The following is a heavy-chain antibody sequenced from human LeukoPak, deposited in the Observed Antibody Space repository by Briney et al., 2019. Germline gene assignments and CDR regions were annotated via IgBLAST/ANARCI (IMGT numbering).Heavy chain of an antibody. J-gene: IGHJ4*02. CDR2: IYPGDSDT. D-gene: IGHD2-2*01. V-gene: IGHV5-51*01. Sequence: GESLKISCKGSGYSFTSYWIGWVRQMPGKGLEWMGIIYPGDSDTRYSPSFQGQVTISADKSISTAHLQWSSLKASDTAMYYCARRRYCSSTSCRRYFDYWGQGTLVTVSS. CDR1: GYSFTSYW. CDR3: ARRRYCSSTSCRRYFDY.